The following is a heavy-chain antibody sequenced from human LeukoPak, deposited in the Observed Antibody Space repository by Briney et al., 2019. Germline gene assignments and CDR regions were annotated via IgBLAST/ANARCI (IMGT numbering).Heavy chain of an antibody. V-gene: IGHV4-34*01. J-gene: IGHJ3*02. CDR2: INHSGST. CDR3: ARGRDAFDI. Sequence: SETLSLACAVYGGSFSGYYWSWIRQTPGKGLEWIGEINHSGSTNYNPSLKSRVTISVDTSKNQFSLKLSSVTAADTAVYYYARGRDAFDIWGQGTMVTVSS. CDR1: GGSFSGYY.